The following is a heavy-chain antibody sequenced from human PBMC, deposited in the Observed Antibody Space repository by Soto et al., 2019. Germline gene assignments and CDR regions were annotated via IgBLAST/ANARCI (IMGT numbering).Heavy chain of an antibody. Sequence: PGGSLRLSWAASRFTFNKYALTWVRQSPGKGLERVSAINSYEHGPYYIASVRGRFTNSRDNSKNMVNRPMNDLRADDSAVYYCARGGVYGGDHYYTGMDVWGQGTTVTVSS. CDR3: ARGGVYGGDHYYTGMDV. V-gene: IGHV3-23*01. CDR1: RFTFNKYA. D-gene: IGHD3-3*01. J-gene: IGHJ6*02. CDR2: INSYEHGP.